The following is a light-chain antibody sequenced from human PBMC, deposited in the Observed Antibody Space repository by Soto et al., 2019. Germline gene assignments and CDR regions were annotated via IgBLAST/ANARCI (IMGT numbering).Light chain of an antibody. Sequence: QFALTQPASVSGSPGQSITISCTGTSSDVGSYNLVSWYQQHPGKAPQLMIYEGSKRPSGISNRFSGSKSGNTASLTISGLQAEDEADYYCCSYAGSSTFVFGGGTKLTVL. J-gene: IGLJ2*01. V-gene: IGLV2-23*03. CDR1: SSDVGSYNL. CDR2: EGS. CDR3: CSYAGSSTFV.